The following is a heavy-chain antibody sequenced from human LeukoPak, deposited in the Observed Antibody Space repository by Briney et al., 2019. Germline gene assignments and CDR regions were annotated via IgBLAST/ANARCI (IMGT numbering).Heavy chain of an antibody. CDR1: GYPFTSYA. J-gene: IGHJ4*02. Sequence: ASVKVSCKASGYPFTSYAIHWVRQAPGQGLEWMGCVSAGDGNTKSSQNFQGRVTITRDTSANTAYMELSSLRSEDTAVYYCAREGANYDSSGYYYVLDYWGQGTLVTVSS. CDR3: AREGANYDSSGYYYVLDY. D-gene: IGHD3-22*01. V-gene: IGHV1-3*01. CDR2: VSAGDGNT.